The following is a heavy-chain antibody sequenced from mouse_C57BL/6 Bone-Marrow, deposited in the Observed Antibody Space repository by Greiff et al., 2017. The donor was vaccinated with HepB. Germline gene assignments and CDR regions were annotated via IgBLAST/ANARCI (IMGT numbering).Heavy chain of an antibody. D-gene: IGHD1-1*01. CDR1: GYTFTDYE. CDR3: TRYPHYGSSPYWYFDV. V-gene: IGHV1-15*01. CDR2: IDPETGGT. Sequence: VKLMESGAELVRPGASVTLSCKASGYTFTDYEMHWVKQTPVHGLEWIGAIDPETGGTAYNQKFKGKAILTADKSSSTAYMELRSLTSEDSAVYYCTRYPHYGSSPYWYFDVWGTGTTVTVSS. J-gene: IGHJ1*03.